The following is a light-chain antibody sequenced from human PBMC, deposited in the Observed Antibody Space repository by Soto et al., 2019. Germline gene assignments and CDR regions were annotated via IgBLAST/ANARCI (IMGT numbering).Light chain of an antibody. CDR2: VAS. J-gene: IGKJ4*01. V-gene: IGKV3-15*01. CDR3: QQYNVWPLT. Sequence: EIVMTQSPVTLSVSPGDRATLSCRASQSVNSNLAWYQQKPGQTPKLLIYVASTRATGIPARSSGSGSGTEFTLTISSLQSEDFAVYYCQQYNVWPLTFGGGTKVEFK. CDR1: QSVNSN.